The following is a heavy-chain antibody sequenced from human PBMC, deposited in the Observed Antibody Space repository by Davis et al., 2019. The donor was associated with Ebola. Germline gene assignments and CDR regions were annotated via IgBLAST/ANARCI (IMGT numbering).Heavy chain of an antibody. CDR1: GGSFSGYY. CDR2: INHSGST. J-gene: IGHJ6*02. Sequence: MPSETLSLTCAVYGGSFSGYYWSWIRQPPGKGLEWIGEINHSGSTNYNPSLKSRVTISVDTSKNQFSLKLSSVTAADTAVYYCAKGSGSSGFRPLDVWGQGTTVTVSS. D-gene: IGHD3-22*01. CDR3: AKGSGSSGFRPLDV. V-gene: IGHV4-34*01.